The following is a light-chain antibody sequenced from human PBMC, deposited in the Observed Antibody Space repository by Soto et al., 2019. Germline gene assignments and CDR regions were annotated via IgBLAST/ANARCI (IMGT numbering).Light chain of an antibody. V-gene: IGLV2-14*01. J-gene: IGLJ1*01. CDR2: EVN. CDR3: SSFSSTSTLYV. Sequence: QSALTQPASVSGSPGQSITISCTGTTNDVGNYNYVSWYQQHPGKAPQLIIYEVNNRPSGVSSRFSGSKSGNTASLTVSGLQAEDEANYYCSSFSSTSTLYVFGTGTKVTVL. CDR1: TNDVGNYNY.